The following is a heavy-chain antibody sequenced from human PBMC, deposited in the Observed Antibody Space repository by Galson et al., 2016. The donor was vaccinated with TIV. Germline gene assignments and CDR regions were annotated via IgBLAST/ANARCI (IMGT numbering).Heavy chain of an antibody. CDR2: IIPILGIA. Sequence: SVKVSCKASGGTFSSFTISWVRQAPGQGLEWMGRIIPILGIANYAHKFQGRPSIIADKSTSTAYMEMSSLRSEDTAVYYCASDHEGDSWSGSYRVGYYNFMDVWGKGTTVTVSS. V-gene: IGHV1-69*02. J-gene: IGHJ6*03. CDR1: GGTFSSFT. CDR3: ASDHEGDSWSGSYRVGYYNFMDV. D-gene: IGHD3-3*01.